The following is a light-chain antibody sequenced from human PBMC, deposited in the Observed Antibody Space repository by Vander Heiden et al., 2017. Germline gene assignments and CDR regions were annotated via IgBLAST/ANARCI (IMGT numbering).Light chain of an antibody. CDR3: QQYYSYSWT. CDR1: QGISSY. V-gene: IGKV1-8*01. CDR2: AAS. J-gene: IGKJ1*01. Sequence: AIRMTQSPSSFSASTGDRVTITCRASQGISSYLAWYQQKPGKAPKLLIYAASTLQSGVPSRFSGSGSGTDFTLTISCLQSEDFATYYCQQYYSYSWTFGQGTKVETK.